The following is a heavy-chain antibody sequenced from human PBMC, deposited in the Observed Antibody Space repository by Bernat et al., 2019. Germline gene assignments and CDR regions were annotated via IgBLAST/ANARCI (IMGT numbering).Heavy chain of an antibody. CDR3: AKGTVTTPQVYDS. CDR1: GFTFSTSA. Sequence: EVQLLESGGGLVQPGGSLRLSCAASGFTFSTSAMGWVRQAPGKGLEWVSSITGSGGGTYYADSVKGRFTISRDNSLNTLYLQMSSLRADDTALYYCAKGTVTTPQVYDSWGQGTLVTVSS. J-gene: IGHJ4*02. V-gene: IGHV3-23*01. CDR2: ITGSGGGT. D-gene: IGHD4-11*01.